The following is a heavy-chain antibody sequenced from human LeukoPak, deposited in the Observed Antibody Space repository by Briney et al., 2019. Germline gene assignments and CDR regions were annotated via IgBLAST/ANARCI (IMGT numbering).Heavy chain of an antibody. CDR3: TKGGWGDS. Sequence: GGSLRLSCAGSGFTFERFDMNWVRQGPGKGLEWVPFISGDGVGTSYADFAKGRFTISRDNSKNSLYLQMNSLTTEDTAFYFCTKGGWGDSWGQGTLVTVSS. J-gene: IGHJ5*02. D-gene: IGHD2-21*01. V-gene: IGHV3-43*02. CDR1: GFTFERFD. CDR2: ISGDGVGT.